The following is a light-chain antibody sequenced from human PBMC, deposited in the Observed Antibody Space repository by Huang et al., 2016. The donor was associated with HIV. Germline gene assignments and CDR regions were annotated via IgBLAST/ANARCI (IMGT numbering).Light chain of an antibody. Sequence: EIVLTQSPDFHSVTPKEKVTITCRASQSIGSSLHWYQQKPDQSPRLLIKYVSQSFSGVPSRVSGSGYGTDFILTIDGMEAEDAATYYCHQSGSLPRTFGQGTKVEIK. J-gene: IGKJ1*01. CDR2: YVS. V-gene: IGKV6-21*01. CDR1: QSIGSS. CDR3: HQSGSLPRT.